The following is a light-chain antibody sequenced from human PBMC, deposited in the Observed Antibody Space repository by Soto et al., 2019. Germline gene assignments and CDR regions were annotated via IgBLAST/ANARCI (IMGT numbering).Light chain of an antibody. CDR2: DAS. V-gene: IGKV1-5*01. J-gene: IGKJ1*01. CDR1: QSISRG. CDR3: QQYSSYSAWT. Sequence: DIQMTQSPSTLSSSVGDRVTITCRASQSISRGLAWYQQKPGKAPNLLIYDASSLQSGVPPRFSGSGSGTEFTLTIRSLQPDDIATYYCQQYSSYSAWTFGEGTKVDIK.